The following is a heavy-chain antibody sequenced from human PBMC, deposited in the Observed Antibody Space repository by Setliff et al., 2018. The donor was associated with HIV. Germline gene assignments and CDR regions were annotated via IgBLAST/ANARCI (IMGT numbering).Heavy chain of an antibody. J-gene: IGHJ4*02. CDR2: IKEDGSEK. CDR3: AREISRYSGYEGRMDYFDY. V-gene: IGHV3-7*01. CDR1: GFSFSSYW. Sequence: LRLSCAASGFSFSSYWMSWVRQAPGKGLEWVANIKEDGSEKYYVDSVRGRFTISRDNAKNSLYLQMNSLRAEDTAVYYCAREISRYSGYEGRMDYFDYWGQGTLVTVSS. D-gene: IGHD5-12*01.